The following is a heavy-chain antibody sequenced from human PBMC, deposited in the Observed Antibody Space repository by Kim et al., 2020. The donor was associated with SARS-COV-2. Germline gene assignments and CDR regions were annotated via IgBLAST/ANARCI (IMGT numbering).Heavy chain of an antibody. D-gene: IGHD3-22*01. J-gene: IGHJ4*02. CDR1: GFTFSSYA. V-gene: IGHV3-23*01. CDR3: AKEGGPMIVVVIGYFDY. Sequence: GGSLRLSCAASGFTFSSYAMSWVRQAPGKGLEWVSAISGSGGSTYYADSVKGRFAISRDNSKNTLYLQMNSLRAEDTAVYYCAKEGGPMIVVVIGYFDYWGQGTLVTVSS. CDR2: ISGSGGST.